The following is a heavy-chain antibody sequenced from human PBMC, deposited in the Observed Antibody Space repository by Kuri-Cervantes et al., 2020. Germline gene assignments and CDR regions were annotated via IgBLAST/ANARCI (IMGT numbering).Heavy chain of an antibody. CDR3: ARLQHSGLHGAGSFDI. CDR2: IYYSGST. V-gene: IGHV4-39*01. J-gene: IGHJ3*02. CDR1: GGSISSYY. D-gene: IGHD5-12*01. Sequence: SETLSLTCTVSGGSISSYYWGWIRQPPGKGLEWIGSIYYSGSTYYNPSLKSRVTISVDTSKNQFSLKLSSVTAADTAVYYCARLQHSGLHGAGSFDIWGQGTMVTVSS.